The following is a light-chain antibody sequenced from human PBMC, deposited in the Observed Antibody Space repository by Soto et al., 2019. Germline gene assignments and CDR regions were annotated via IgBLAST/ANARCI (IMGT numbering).Light chain of an antibody. CDR1: RSNIGSNA. V-gene: IGLV1-44*01. J-gene: IGLJ3*02. Sequence: QSVLTQPPSASGTPGQRVTISCSGSRSNIGSNAVSWYQQLPGTAPKLLIYNNNQRPSGVPDRFSGSKSGTSASLAISGRQSEDEAAYYCAAWDDSLNARGVFGGGTKLTVL. CDR2: NNN. CDR3: AAWDDSLNARGV.